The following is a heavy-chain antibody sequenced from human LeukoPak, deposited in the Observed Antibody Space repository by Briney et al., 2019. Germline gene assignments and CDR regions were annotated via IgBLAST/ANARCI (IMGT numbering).Heavy chain of an antibody. J-gene: IGHJ4*02. CDR1: EYSLSDLS. CDR2: FDFKNNKL. CDR3: ATDRVYRSSGRSVGFFDY. V-gene: IGHV1-24*01. Sequence: SVKVSCKISEYSLSDLSIHWVREAPGEGLEWMGGFDFKNNKLDYTQKFQGRVTMTHDTSADTAYMELTSLRSEDTAVYFSATDRVYRSSGRSVGFFDYWGQGTL. D-gene: IGHD6-19*01.